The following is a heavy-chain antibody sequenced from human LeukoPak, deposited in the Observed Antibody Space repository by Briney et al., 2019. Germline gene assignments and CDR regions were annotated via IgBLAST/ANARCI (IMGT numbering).Heavy chain of an antibody. CDR1: GGSISSGGYY. J-gene: IGHJ4*02. CDR3: ARKYCSSTSCYAGSIYFDY. Sequence: SETLSLTCTVSGGSISSGGYYWSWIRQHPGKGLEWIGYIYYGGSTYYNPSLKSRVTISVDTSKNQFSLKLSSVTAADTAVYYCARKYCSSTSCYAGSIYFDYWGQGTLVTVSS. D-gene: IGHD2-2*01. V-gene: IGHV4-31*03. CDR2: IYYGGST.